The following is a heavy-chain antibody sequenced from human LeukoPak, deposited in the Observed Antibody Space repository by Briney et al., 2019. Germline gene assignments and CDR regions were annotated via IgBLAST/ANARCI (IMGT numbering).Heavy chain of an antibody. CDR1: SGSISSHY. J-gene: IGHJ4*02. D-gene: IGHD2-21*01. CDR3: ARGLHQYYFDS. CDR2: FHSSGST. Sequence: PSETLSLTCTVSSGSISSHYWNWIRQPPGKGLEWIGRFHSSGSTNHTPSLKSRVTMSVDTSRNQFSLSLNSVTAADTAVYYCARGLHQYYFDSWGQGTLVTVSS. V-gene: IGHV4-4*07.